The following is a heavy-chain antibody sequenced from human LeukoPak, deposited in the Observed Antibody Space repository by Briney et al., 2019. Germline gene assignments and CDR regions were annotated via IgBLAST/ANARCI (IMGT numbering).Heavy chain of an antibody. J-gene: IGHJ4*02. Sequence: SETLSLTCTVSGDSMRGFYWSWVRQPAGQGLEYIGHMYISGSTTYNPSLKSRVTMSVDLAKNEVSLKLTSVTAADTAIYFCASLDGETFAHWGRGTLVLVSS. CDR3: ASLDGETFAH. D-gene: IGHD3-3*01. CDR2: MYISGST. CDR1: GDSMRGFY. V-gene: IGHV4-4*07.